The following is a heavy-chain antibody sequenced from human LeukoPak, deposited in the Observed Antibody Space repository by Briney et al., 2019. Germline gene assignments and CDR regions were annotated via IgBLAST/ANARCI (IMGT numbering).Heavy chain of an antibody. D-gene: IGHD5-18*01. CDR1: GGSISSYY. Sequence: TSETLSLTCTVSGGSISSYYWSWIRQPPGKGLEWIGYIYYSGSTNYNPSLKSRVTISVDTSKNQFSLKLASVTAADTAIYYCAKGAGGFSYYNWFDPWGQGTLVTVSS. J-gene: IGHJ5*02. CDR2: IYYSGST. CDR3: AKGAGGFSYYNWFDP. V-gene: IGHV4-59*12.